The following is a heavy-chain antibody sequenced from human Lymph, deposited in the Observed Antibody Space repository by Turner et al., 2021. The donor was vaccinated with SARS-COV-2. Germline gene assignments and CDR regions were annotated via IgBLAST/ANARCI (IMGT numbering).Heavy chain of an antibody. J-gene: IGHJ6*02. D-gene: IGHD1-26*01. Sequence: QVQLVQSGDEVKKTGAPVKDSRKAPGDTVTSYDINWVRQASGQGLEWMRCMNPKSGNPGYAQKFQGRVTMTRNTSISTAYMELSSLRSEDTAVYYCARGRYSGGGMDVWGQGTTVTVSS. CDR1: GDTVTSYD. V-gene: IGHV1-8*02. CDR3: ARGRYSGGGMDV. CDR2: MNPKSGNP.